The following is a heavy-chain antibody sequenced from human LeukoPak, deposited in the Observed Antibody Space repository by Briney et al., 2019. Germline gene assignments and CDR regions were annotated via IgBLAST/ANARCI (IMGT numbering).Heavy chain of an antibody. D-gene: IGHD6-13*01. CDR3: ARVAGARVAAADIDY. CDR1: GFTFSNYG. CDR2: IRYDEINT. Sequence: GGSLRLSCAASGFTFSNYGMHWVRQAPGKGLEWVAFIRYDEINTYYADSVKGRFTISRDNSKNTLYLQMNSLRAEDTAVYYCARVAGARVAAADIDYWGQGTLVTVSS. V-gene: IGHV3-30*02. J-gene: IGHJ4*02.